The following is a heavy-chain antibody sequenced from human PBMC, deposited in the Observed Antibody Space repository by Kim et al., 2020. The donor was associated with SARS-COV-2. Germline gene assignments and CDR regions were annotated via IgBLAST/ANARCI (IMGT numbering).Heavy chain of an antibody. V-gene: IGHV3-33*01. J-gene: IGHJ4*02. CDR3: VAIAEARTSGGVY. Sequence: GGSLRLSCAASGFIFSTYGMHWVRQAPGKGLEWVAVIWYDGTKKYYAESVKGRFTISRDNSKNTLYLQMNSLRAEDTAMYYCVAIAEARTSGGVYWGQGTLVTVSS. CDR1: GFIFSTYG. CDR2: IWYDGTKK. D-gene: IGHD6-13*01.